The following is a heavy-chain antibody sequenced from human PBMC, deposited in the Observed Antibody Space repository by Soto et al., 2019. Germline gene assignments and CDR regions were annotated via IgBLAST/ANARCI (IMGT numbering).Heavy chain of an antibody. CDR1: GFTLNSYW. CDR3: AGGIGAFDAF. CDR2: INQDGTQK. V-gene: IGHV3-7*01. J-gene: IGHJ4*02. D-gene: IGHD2-15*01. Sequence: EVQLVESGGGLVQPGGSLRLSCVASGFTLNSYWMHWVRQSPGEGLEWVANINQDGTQKHYVDSVKGRFTISRDNARRSLYLQMNSLRGEDTALYFCAGGIGAFDAFWGQGTLVTVSS.